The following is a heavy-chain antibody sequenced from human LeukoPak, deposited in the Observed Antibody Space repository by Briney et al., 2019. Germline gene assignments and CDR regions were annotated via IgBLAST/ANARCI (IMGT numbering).Heavy chain of an antibody. J-gene: IGHJ3*02. CDR2: ITAGNGNT. CDR3: ARDLARGYSYGYNAFDI. D-gene: IGHD5-18*01. Sequence: ASVKVSCKASGYNFNNYGIGWVRQAPRQGLDWMGWITAGNGNTNYAQKVQGRVTMTTDTSTSTAYMELRSLRSDDTAVYFCARDLARGYSYGYNAFDIWGQGTMVSVSS. V-gene: IGHV1-18*01. CDR1: GYNFNNYG.